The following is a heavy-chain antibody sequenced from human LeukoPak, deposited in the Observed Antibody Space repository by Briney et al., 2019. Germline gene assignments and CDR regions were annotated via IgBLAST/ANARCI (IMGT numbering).Heavy chain of an antibody. J-gene: IGHJ4*02. Sequence: SETLSLTCTVSGGSISSDDYYWSWIRQPPGKGLEWIGYINDSGSTYHTPSLKSRVTISVDTSKNQFSLQLTSVTAADTAVYYCARLEEYYSDSFDNWGQGTLVAVSS. CDR2: INDSGST. CDR3: ARLEEYYSDSFDN. V-gene: IGHV4-30-4*01. D-gene: IGHD3-22*01. CDR1: GGSISSDDYY.